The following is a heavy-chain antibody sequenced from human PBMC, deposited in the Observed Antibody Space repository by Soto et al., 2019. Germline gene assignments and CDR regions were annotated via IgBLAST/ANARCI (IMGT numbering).Heavy chain of an antibody. CDR2: INHSGST. J-gene: IGHJ4*02. Sequence: SETLSLTCAVYGGSFSGYYWSWIRQPPGKGLEWIGEINHSGSTNYNPSLKSRVTISVDTSKNQFSLKLSSVTAADTAVYYCGSGVFYWGQGTLVTVSS. CDR1: GGSFSGYY. V-gene: IGHV4-34*01. CDR3: GSGVFY.